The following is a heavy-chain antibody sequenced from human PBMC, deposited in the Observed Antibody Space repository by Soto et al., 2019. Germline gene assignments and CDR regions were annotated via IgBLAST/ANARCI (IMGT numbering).Heavy chain of an antibody. V-gene: IGHV1-18*01. CDR1: GYSFTSYG. Sequence: GASVKVSCKASGYSFTSYGISWVRQAPGQGLEWMGWISTYNGNTNYAQKLQGRVTMTTDTSTSTVYMELRSLRSDDTAVYYCARDDYGDYAYWGQGTLVTVSS. J-gene: IGHJ4*02. CDR3: ARDDYGDYAY. CDR2: ISTYNGNT. D-gene: IGHD4-17*01.